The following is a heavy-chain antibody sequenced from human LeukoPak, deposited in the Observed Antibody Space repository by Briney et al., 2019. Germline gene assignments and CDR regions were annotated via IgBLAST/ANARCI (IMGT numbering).Heavy chain of an antibody. V-gene: IGHV1-18*01. CDR2: ISGYNDNR. Sequence: ASVKVSCKASGYTFTSYDISWVRQAPGQGLEWMGWISGYNDNRNYAQKLQGRVTMTTDRSTTTTYMELRSLRSDDTAVYYCSKDRGWFAPGGQGTLVTVPS. CDR1: GYTFTSYD. CDR3: SKDRGWFAP. D-gene: IGHD3-10*01. J-gene: IGHJ5*02.